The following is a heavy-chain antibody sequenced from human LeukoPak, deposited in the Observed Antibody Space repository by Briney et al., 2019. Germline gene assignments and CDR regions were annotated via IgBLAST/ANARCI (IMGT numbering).Heavy chain of an antibody. D-gene: IGHD3-22*01. CDR1: GYSFTSYW. V-gene: IGHV5-51*01. CDR2: IYPGDSDT. CDR3: ARRAGNSGYFSDAFDI. Sequence: GESLRISCKGSGYSFTSYWIGWVRQMPGKGMEWMGIIYPGDSDTRYSPSFQGQVTISADKSISTAYLQWSSLKASDTAMYYCARRAGNSGYFSDAFDIWAQGTIVTVSS. J-gene: IGHJ3*02.